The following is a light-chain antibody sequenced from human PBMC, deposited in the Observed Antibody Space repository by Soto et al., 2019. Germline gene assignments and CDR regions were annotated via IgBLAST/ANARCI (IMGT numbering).Light chain of an antibody. CDR1: QGIGNA. CDR3: LQDINYPCT. CDR2: GAS. V-gene: IGKV1-6*01. J-gene: IGKJ1*01. Sequence: AIQMTQSPSSLSASVRDRVTSSCRASQGIGNALGWYQQKPGKPPKVLIYGASNLQSGVPPRFSGRGSGTDFTLAIISLHPEDSATHYCLQDINYPCTFGQGTKVEIK.